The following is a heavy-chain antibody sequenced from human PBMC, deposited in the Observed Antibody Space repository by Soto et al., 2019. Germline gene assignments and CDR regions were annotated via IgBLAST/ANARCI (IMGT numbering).Heavy chain of an antibody. CDR2: ISSNSVYI. J-gene: IGHJ4*02. CDR3: AKELDYSNYHRKFFDS. CDR1: GFTLSAYT. Sequence: GWSLRLSCATSGFTLSAYTMNWVRQAPGKGLEWVSLISSNSVYIYYADSVKGRFTISRDNSKNSLYLQMDSLRAEDTAIYYCAKELDYSNYHRKFFDSWGRGTLVTVSS. D-gene: IGHD4-4*01. V-gene: IGHV3-21*04.